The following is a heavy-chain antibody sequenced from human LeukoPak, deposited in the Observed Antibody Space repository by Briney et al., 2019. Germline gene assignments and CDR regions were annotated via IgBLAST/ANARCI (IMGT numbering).Heavy chain of an antibody. V-gene: IGHV4-39*02. CDR2: IYYTGST. CDR1: VGSLCSSSYC. CDR3: ARLHYGGNYGYYYYYMDV. D-gene: IGHD4-23*01. Sequence: PETLSLTRTLSVGSLCSSSYCCGWVRLPAGGGMGWHGCIYYTGSTYYNSALKSRVTISVDTSRNHFHLRLRSVTAADTAVYYCARLHYGGNYGYYYYYMDVWGKGTTVTISS. J-gene: IGHJ6*03.